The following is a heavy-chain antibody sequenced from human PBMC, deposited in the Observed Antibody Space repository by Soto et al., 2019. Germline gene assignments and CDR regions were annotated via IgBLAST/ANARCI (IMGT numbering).Heavy chain of an antibody. CDR1: GFTFGDYA. V-gene: IGHV3-49*04. J-gene: IGHJ6*02. CDR2: IRSKAYGGTT. D-gene: IGHD5-18*01. CDR3: TRVGGYSYGYVDYYYGMDV. Sequence: PGGSLRLSCTASGFTFGDYAMSWVRQAPGKGLEWVGFIRSKAYGGTTEYAASVKGRFTISRDDSKSIAYLQMNSLKTEDTAVYYCTRVGGYSYGYVDYYYGMDVWGQGTTVTVSS.